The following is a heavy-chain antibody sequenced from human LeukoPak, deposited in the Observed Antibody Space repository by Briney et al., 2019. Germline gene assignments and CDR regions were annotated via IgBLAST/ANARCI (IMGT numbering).Heavy chain of an antibody. Sequence: ASVKVSCKASGYTFTSYGISWVRQAPGQGLEWMGWISAYNGNTNYAQKLQGRVTMTTDTSTSTAYTELRSLRSDDTAVYYCARDDYVFGTDPWGQGTLVTVSS. D-gene: IGHD4/OR15-4a*01. CDR1: GYTFTSYG. V-gene: IGHV1-18*01. CDR3: ARDDYVFGTDP. J-gene: IGHJ5*02. CDR2: ISAYNGNT.